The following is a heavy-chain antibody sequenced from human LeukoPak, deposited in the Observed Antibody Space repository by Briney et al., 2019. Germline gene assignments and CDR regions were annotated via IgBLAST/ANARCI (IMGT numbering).Heavy chain of an antibody. CDR3: ARTDSGSMLGYCSGGSCYSEEGDY. D-gene: IGHD2-15*01. CDR1: GFTFSSYA. CDR2: ISYDGSNK. V-gene: IGHV3-30-3*01. J-gene: IGHJ4*02. Sequence: SGGSLRLSCAASGFTFSSYAMHWVRQAPGKGLEWVAVISYDGSNKYYADSVKGRFTISRDNSKNTLYLQMNSLRAEDTAVYYCARTDSGSMLGYCSGGSCYSEEGDYWGQGTLVTVSS.